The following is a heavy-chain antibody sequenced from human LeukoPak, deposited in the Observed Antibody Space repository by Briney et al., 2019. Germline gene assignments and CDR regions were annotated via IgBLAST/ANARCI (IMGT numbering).Heavy chain of an antibody. J-gene: IGHJ4*02. CDR2: MNPNSGNT. CDR1: GYTFTSYG. V-gene: IGHV1-8*03. CDR3: ARTRGTHISMAYLDS. D-gene: IGHD2/OR15-2a*01. Sequence: GASVKVSCKASGYTFTSYGISWVRQAPGQGLEWMGWMNPNSGNTGYAQKFQGRVTITRNTSISTAYMELSSLRSEDTAVYYCARTRGTHISMAYLDSWGQGTLVTVSS.